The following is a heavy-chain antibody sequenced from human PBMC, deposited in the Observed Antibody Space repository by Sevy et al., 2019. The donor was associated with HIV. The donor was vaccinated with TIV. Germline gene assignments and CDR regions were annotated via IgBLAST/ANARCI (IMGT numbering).Heavy chain of an antibody. CDR1: GYTFTGYY. Sequence: ASVKVSCKASGYTFTGYYMHWVRQAPGQGLEWMGRINPNSGGTNYAQKFQGRVTMTRDTSISTAYMELSRLRSDDTAGYYCARGKYCSSTSCYVSGPKNEYFQHWGQGTLVTVSS. D-gene: IGHD2-2*01. CDR2: INPNSGGT. CDR3: ARGKYCSSTSCYVSGPKNEYFQH. V-gene: IGHV1-2*06. J-gene: IGHJ1*01.